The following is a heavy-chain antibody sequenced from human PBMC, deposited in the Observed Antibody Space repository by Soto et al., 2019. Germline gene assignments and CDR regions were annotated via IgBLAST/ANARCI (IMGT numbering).Heavy chain of an antibody. CDR1: GGSVTNSSSY. CDR3: VSQRTTVPTQAYFDY. Sequence: XETRSLACTVDGGSVTNSSSYWGWIRQSRGKGLEWIGSVYYRGRSYSKSSVKSRVTISVDTSKNRFSLSLNSVTASDTAVYFCVSQRTTVPTQAYFDYWGPGALVTVSS. CDR2: VYYRGRS. V-gene: IGHV4-39*01. J-gene: IGHJ4*02. D-gene: IGHD4-17*01.